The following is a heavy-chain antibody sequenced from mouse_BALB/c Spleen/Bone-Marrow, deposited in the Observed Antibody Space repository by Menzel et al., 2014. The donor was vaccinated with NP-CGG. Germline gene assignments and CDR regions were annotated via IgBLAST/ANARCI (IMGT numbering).Heavy chain of an antibody. CDR3: TRYYYGRYYAMDY. V-gene: IGHV1-5*01. CDR1: GYSFTSYW. J-gene: IGHJ4*01. Sequence: VQLQQSGTVLARPGASVKMSCKASGYSFTSYWMHWVKRRPGQGLEWIGAIYPGNSDTSYNQKFKGKAKLTAVTSAGTAYMELSSLTNEDSAVYYCTRYYYGRYYAMDYWGQGTSVTVSS. CDR2: IYPGNSDT. D-gene: IGHD1-1*01.